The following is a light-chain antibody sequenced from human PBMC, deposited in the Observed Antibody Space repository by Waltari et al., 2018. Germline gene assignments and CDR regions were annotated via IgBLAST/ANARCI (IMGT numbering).Light chain of an antibody. Sequence: IQMTQSPSSLSAFVGDRVTITCRASQDISRWLVWYQQKSDKAPKSLIYDASTLQRGVPSRFSGSGSGTDFTLTISSLQPEDYGTYYCQQYDNYPPTFGPGTKVDIK. CDR2: DAS. V-gene: IGKV1D-16*01. CDR1: QDISRW. CDR3: QQYDNYPPT. J-gene: IGKJ3*01.